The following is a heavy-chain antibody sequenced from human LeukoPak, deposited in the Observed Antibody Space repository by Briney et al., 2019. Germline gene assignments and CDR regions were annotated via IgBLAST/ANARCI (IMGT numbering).Heavy chain of an antibody. V-gene: IGHV4-38-2*02. Sequence: PPETLSLTCTVSGYSISSGYYWGWIRQPPGKGLEWIGSIYRSGSTYYNPSLKSRVTISVDTSKNQFSLKLSSVTAADTAVYYCARERTTNWFDPWGQGTLVTVSS. D-gene: IGHD4-11*01. J-gene: IGHJ5*02. CDR1: GYSISSGYY. CDR3: ARERTTNWFDP. CDR2: IYRSGST.